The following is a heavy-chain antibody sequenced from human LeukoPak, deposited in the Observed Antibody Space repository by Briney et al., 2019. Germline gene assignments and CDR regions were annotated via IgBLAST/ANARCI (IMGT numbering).Heavy chain of an antibody. CDR3: TTVGGSYAPDYYYYYYMDV. J-gene: IGHJ6*03. CDR2: IKSKTDGGTT. CDR1: GFTFSNYA. V-gene: IGHV3-15*01. Sequence: GGSLRLSCAASGFTFSNYAMSWVRQAPGKGLEWVGRIKSKTDGGTTDYAAPVKGRFTISRDDSKNTLYLQMNSLKTEDTAVYYCTTVGGSYAPDYYYYYYMDVWGKGTTVTVSS. D-gene: IGHD1-26*01.